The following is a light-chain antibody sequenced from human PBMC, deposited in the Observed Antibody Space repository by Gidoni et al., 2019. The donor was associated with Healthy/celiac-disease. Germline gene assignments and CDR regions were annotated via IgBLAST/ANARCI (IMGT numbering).Light chain of an antibody. CDR2: KAS. V-gene: IGKV1-5*03. J-gene: IGKJ2*01. CDR3: QQYNSYLYT. Sequence: DIQMTQSPYTLSASVGDRVTSTCRASQSISSWLAWYQQKPGKAPKLLIYKASSLESGVPSRFSGSGSGTEFTLTISSLQPDDFATYYCQQYNSYLYTFXQXTKLEIK. CDR1: QSISSW.